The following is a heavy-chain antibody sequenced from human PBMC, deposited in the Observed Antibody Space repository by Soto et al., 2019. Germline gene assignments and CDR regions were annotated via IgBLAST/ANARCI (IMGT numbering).Heavy chain of an antibody. J-gene: IGHJ6*03. CDR1: GGSFSGYY. CDR3: ARGRGNPGYCSGGSCSQDMDV. Sequence: TSETLSLTCAVYGGSFSGYYWSWIRQPPGKGLEWIGEINHSGSTNYNPSLKSRVTISVDTSRNQFSLKLSSVTAADTAVYYCARGRGNPGYCSGGSCSQDMDVWGKGTTVTVSS. CDR2: INHSGST. V-gene: IGHV4-34*01. D-gene: IGHD2-15*01.